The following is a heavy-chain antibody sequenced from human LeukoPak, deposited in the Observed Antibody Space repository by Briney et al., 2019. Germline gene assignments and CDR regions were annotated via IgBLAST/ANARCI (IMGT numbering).Heavy chain of an antibody. Sequence: SETLSLTCTVSGYSISSSSYYWGWIRQPPGKGLEWIGSIYYSGSTYYNPSLKSRVTISVDTSKNQFSLKLSSVTAADTAVYYCARQWWPDGTIVVVPAAKLDPWGQGTLVTVSS. CDR1: GYSISSSSYY. J-gene: IGHJ5*02. CDR3: ARQWWPDGTIVVVPAAKLDP. D-gene: IGHD2-2*01. CDR2: IYYSGST. V-gene: IGHV4-39*01.